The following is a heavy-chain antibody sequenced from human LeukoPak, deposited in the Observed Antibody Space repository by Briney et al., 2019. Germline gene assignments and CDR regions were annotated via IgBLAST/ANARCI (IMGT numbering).Heavy chain of an antibody. J-gene: IGHJ4*02. V-gene: IGHV3-23*01. D-gene: IGHD1-26*01. CDR2: ISGSGGST. CDR3: AKGVGATSCFDY. Sequence: QTGGSLRLSCAASGFTFSSYAMSWVRQAPGKGLEWVSAISGSGGSTYYADSVKGRFTISRDNSKNTLYLQMNSLRAEDTAVYYCAKGVGATSCFDYWGQGTLVTVSS. CDR1: GFTFSSYA.